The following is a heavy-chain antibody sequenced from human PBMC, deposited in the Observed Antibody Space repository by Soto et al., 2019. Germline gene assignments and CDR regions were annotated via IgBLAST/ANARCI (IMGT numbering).Heavy chain of an antibody. V-gene: IGHV3-11*04. CDR3: AREEGIAARRFYFY. Sequence: PGGSQRLSCAASGCIFSDYYMSWIRQAPGKGLEWVSYISSSSSTIYYADSVKGRFTISRDNAKNALYLQMNSLRDEDTAVYYCAREEGIAARRFYFYWGQGTLVTVS. CDR1: GCIFSDYY. D-gene: IGHD6-6*01. CDR2: ISSSSSTI. J-gene: IGHJ4*02.